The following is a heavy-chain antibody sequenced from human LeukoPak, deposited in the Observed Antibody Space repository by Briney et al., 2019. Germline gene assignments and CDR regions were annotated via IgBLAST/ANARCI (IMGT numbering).Heavy chain of an antibody. V-gene: IGHV4-59*08. D-gene: IGHD3-16*01. CDR3: ASLLGEGDAFDI. Sequence: SETLPLTCTVSGGSISSYYWSWIRQPPGKGLEWIGYIYYSGSTNYNPSLKSRVTISVDTSKNQFSLKLSSVTAADTAVYYCASLLGEGDAFDIWGQGTMVTVSS. CDR1: GGSISSYY. J-gene: IGHJ3*02. CDR2: IYYSGST.